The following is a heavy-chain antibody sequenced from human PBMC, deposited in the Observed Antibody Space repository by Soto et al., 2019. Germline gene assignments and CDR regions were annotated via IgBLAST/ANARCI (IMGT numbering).Heavy chain of an antibody. CDR2: IDYSGRT. V-gene: IGHV4-59*01. J-gene: IGHJ6*02. CDR3: ARDHRYCSSTSCPGGLDV. D-gene: IGHD2-2*01. Sequence: PSETLSLTCTVSGGSISTYYWSWIRQPPGKGLEWIGYIDYSGRTNYSPSLKSRVTISIDTSQEQFSLKLSSVTAADTAVYYCARDHRYCSSTSCPGGLDVWGQGTTVTVSS. CDR1: GGSISTYY.